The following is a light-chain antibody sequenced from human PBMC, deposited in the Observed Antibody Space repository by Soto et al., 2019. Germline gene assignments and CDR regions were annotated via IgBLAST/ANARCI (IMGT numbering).Light chain of an antibody. CDR2: DAS. V-gene: IGKV3-11*01. Sequence: EIVMTQSPATLSVSPGERATLSCRASQSVSSSYLAWYQQKPGQAPRLLIYDASNRATGIPARFSGSGSGTDFTLTISSLEPEDFAVYYCQQRSNWPLTFGQGTRLEIK. J-gene: IGKJ5*01. CDR3: QQRSNWPLT. CDR1: QSVSSSY.